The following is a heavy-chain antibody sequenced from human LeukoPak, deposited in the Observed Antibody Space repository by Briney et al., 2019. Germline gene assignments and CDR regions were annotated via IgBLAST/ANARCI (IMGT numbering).Heavy chain of an antibody. Sequence: ASVNSFCKASGYTFTSYYMHWVLHAPGQGLERMGIINPSGGSTSYAQKFQGGVTKNRDMSTSTVYMELRSLRSDDTAVYYCARPRGDFWSGYHGVDYWGQGTLVTVSS. CDR3: ARPRGDFWSGYHGVDY. V-gene: IGHV1-46*01. D-gene: IGHD3-3*01. CDR2: INPSGGST. J-gene: IGHJ4*02. CDR1: GYTFTSYY.